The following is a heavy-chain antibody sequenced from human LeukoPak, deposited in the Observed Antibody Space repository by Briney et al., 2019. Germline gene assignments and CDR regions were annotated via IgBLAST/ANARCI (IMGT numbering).Heavy chain of an antibody. Sequence: PSETLSLTCTVSGGSISGYYWSWIRQPPGKGLEWIGYIYYSGSTNYNPSLKSRVTISVDTSKNQFSLKLSSVTAADTAVYYCARGDYVGQAFDIWGQGTMVTVSS. J-gene: IGHJ3*02. CDR3: ARGDYVGQAFDI. V-gene: IGHV4-59*01. CDR1: GGSISGYY. CDR2: IYYSGST. D-gene: IGHD4-17*01.